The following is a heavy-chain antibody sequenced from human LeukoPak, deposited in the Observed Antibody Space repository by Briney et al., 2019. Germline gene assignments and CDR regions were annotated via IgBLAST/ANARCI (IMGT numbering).Heavy chain of an antibody. CDR2: IIPIFGTA. V-gene: IGHV1-69*01. Sequence: SSVEVSCKASGGTFSSYAISWVRQAPGQGLEWMGGIIPIFGTANYAQKFQGRVTITADESTSTAYMELSSLRSEDTAVYYCASSCCSHLDAFDIWGQGTMVTVSS. J-gene: IGHJ3*02. CDR3: ASSCCSHLDAFDI. CDR1: GGTFSSYA. D-gene: IGHD2-21*02.